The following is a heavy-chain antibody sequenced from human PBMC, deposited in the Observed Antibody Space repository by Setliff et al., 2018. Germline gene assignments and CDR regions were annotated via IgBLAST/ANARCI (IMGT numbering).Heavy chain of an antibody. V-gene: IGHV3-74*01. CDR1: GFTFSKYW. CDR3: ARVVYYASGSSLSYGMDV. D-gene: IGHD3-10*01. CDR2: INGDGTIT. J-gene: IGHJ6*04. Sequence: PGGSLRLSCGASGFTFSKYWMYWVRQVPGKGLVWVSRINGDGTITNYADSVKGRFTISRDNAKNTLYLQMNSLRGEDTAMFYCARVVYYASGSSLSYGMDVWGKGTTVTVSS.